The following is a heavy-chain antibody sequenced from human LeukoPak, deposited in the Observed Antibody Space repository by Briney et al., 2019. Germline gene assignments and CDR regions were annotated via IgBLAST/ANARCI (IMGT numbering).Heavy chain of an antibody. V-gene: IGHV3-73*01. CDR3: TRLGPEDYYDSCGFYPDS. Sequence: PGGSLRLSCAASGFTFSGSPMHWVRQASGKGLEWVGRIRSKANSYATEYAASVKGRFTISRDDSKSTAYLRMNSLKTEDTAVYYCTRLGPEDYYDSCGFYPDSWGQGTLVTVSS. CDR2: IRSKANSYAT. CDR1: GFTFSGSP. D-gene: IGHD3-22*01. J-gene: IGHJ4*02.